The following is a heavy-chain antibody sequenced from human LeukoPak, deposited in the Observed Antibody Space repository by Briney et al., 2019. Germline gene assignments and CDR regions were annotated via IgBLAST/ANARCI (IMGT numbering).Heavy chain of an antibody. CDR3: ARSLLKTYYYYGMDV. D-gene: IGHD1-26*01. Sequence: SETLSLTCTVSGGSISNYYWSWIRQPAGKGLEWIGRISNSGSTNYNLVHKSRVTMSVDTSKKQFSVRLSSVTAADTAMYYCARSLLKTYYYYGMDVWGQGTTVTVSS. CDR2: ISNSGST. V-gene: IGHV4-4*07. J-gene: IGHJ6*02. CDR1: GGSISNYY.